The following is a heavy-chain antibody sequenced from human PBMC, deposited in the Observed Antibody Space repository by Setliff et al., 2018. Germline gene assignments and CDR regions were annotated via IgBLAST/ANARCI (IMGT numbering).Heavy chain of an antibody. D-gene: IGHD2-21*02. CDR1: GGAFSNYG. Sequence: SVKVSCKASGGAFSNYGITWVRQAPGQGLEWMGGIIPIFGTTTYAQKFLGRVTITTDESSSTGYMELSSLRSEDTAVYFCARESVVVVTTTNYYYYIDVWGEGTTGT. J-gene: IGHJ6*03. CDR2: IIPIFGTT. V-gene: IGHV1-69*05. CDR3: ARESVVVVTTTNYYYYIDV.